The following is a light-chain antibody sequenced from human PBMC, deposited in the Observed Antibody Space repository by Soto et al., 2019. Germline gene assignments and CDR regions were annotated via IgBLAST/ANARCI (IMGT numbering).Light chain of an antibody. Sequence: DIQMTQSPPSVSASVGARVTITCRASQAISSRLAWYQQKPGKAPNLLIYGASNLQSGVPPRFSVSGFGTDFTLTIRSLQPEDFATYSCQQGNTFPLTFGPGTKVDIK. CDR2: GAS. J-gene: IGKJ3*01. CDR3: QQGNTFPLT. V-gene: IGKV1-12*01. CDR1: QAISSR.